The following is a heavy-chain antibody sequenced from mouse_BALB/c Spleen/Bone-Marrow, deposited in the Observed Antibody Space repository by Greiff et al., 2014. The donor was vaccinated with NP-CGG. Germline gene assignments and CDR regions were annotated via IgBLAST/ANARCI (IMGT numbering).Heavy chain of an antibody. CDR3: TRYGYDPLYAMDY. D-gene: IGHD2-3*01. J-gene: IGHJ4*01. Sequence: QVQLKESGAELVKPGASVKLSCKASGYTFTSYYMYWVKQRPGQGLEWIGGINPSSGGTNFNEKFKSKATLTVDKSSSTAYMQISSLTSEDSAVYYCTRYGYDPLYAMDYWGQGTSVTVSS. CDR2: INPSSGGT. CDR1: GYTFTSYY. V-gene: IGHV1S81*02.